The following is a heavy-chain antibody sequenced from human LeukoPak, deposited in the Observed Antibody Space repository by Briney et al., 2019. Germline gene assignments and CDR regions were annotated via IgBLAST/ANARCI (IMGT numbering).Heavy chain of an antibody. J-gene: IGHJ4*02. D-gene: IGHD1-7*01. Sequence: GGSLRVSCAASGFTFSTYWVHWVRQAPGEGLVWVSRINSDDSIINYADSVKGRFTISRDNAKNTLYLQMNSLRAEDTAVYYCARAGNYRFDYWGQGTLVTVSS. CDR2: INSDDSII. V-gene: IGHV3-74*01. CDR3: ARAGNYRFDY. CDR1: GFTFSTYW.